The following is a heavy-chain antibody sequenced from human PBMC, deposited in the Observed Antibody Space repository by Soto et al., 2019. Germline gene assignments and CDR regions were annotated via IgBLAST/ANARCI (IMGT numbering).Heavy chain of an antibody. J-gene: IGHJ5*02. CDR2: IYSGGST. V-gene: IGHV3-66*01. Sequence: EVQLVESGGGLVQPGGSLRLSWAASGFTVSSNYMSWVRQAPGKGLEWVSVIYSGGSTDYADSVKGRFTISRDNSKNTPYLQMNSLRAEDTAVYYCARMGDSSGYSGWFDPWGQGTLVTVSS. D-gene: IGHD3-22*01. CDR3: ARMGDSSGYSGWFDP. CDR1: GFTVSSNY.